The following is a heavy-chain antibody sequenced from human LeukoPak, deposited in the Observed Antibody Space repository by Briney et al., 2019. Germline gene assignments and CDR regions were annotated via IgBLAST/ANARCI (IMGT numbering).Heavy chain of an antibody. CDR3: ARDDPYGSPFDY. CDR2: IYYTGST. Sequence: PSETLSLTCTVAGGSISSYYWGWIRQPPGEEREWIGYIYYTGSTNYNPCLKSRVTISVDTSKNQFSLKLSSVTAADTAVYYCARDDPYGSPFDYWGQGTLVTVSS. V-gene: IGHV4-59*01. D-gene: IGHD3-10*01. CDR1: GGSISSYY. J-gene: IGHJ4*02.